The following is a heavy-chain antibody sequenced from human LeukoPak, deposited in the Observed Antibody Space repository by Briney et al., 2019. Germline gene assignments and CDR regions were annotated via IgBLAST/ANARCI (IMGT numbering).Heavy chain of an antibody. CDR2: ISGSGDRT. Sequence: PGGSLRLSCTASGFTFNRYAMNWVRQAPGRGLEWISSISGSGDRTYYADSVKGRFTIFGDSSRNTVYVQMNSLGAEDTALYYCAKARDGFGVDTIDYWGQGTLVTVSS. CDR1: GFTFNRYA. J-gene: IGHJ4*02. V-gene: IGHV3-23*01. CDR3: AKARDGFGVDTIDY. D-gene: IGHD3-3*01.